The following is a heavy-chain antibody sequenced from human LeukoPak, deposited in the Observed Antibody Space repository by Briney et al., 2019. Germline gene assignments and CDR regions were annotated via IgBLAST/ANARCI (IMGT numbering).Heavy chain of an antibody. CDR2: MNPNSGNT. CDR3: ATGDPLYCSGGSCYGAFDI. V-gene: IGHV1-8*01. Sequence: ASVKVSCKASGYTFTSYDINWVRQATGQGLEWMGWMNPNSGNTGYAQKFQGRVTMTRNTSISTAYMELSSLRSEDTAVYYCATGDPLYCSGGSCYGAFDIWGQGTMVTVSS. J-gene: IGHJ3*02. CDR1: GYTFTSYD. D-gene: IGHD2-15*01.